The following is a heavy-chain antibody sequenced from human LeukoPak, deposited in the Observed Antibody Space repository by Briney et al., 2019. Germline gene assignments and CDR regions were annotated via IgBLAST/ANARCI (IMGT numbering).Heavy chain of an antibody. Sequence: PGDSLKISCKASGDSFTTYWIGWVRQMPGKGLEWMGIIYPGDSDTRYSPSFQGQVTISADKSNSIAYLQWSSLKASDTAMYYCARREMSTKRAVKPADYWGQGTLVTVSS. D-gene: IGHD5-24*01. J-gene: IGHJ4*02. CDR3: ARREMSTKRAVKPADY. V-gene: IGHV5-51*01. CDR1: GDSFTTYW. CDR2: IYPGDSDT.